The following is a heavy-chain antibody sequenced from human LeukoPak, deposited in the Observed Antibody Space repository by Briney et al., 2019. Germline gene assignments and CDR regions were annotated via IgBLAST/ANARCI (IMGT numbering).Heavy chain of an antibody. CDR2: ISHTSSDT. D-gene: IGHD2-15*01. CDR1: GFTFSSYY. Sequence: PGGSLRLSCAASGFTFSSYYMSWIRQAPGKGLEWVSYISHTSSDTNYADSVKGRFTISRDNAKTSLYLQMNSLRAEDTAVYYCARGGFGSLDYWGQGTLVTVSP. V-gene: IGHV3-11*06. J-gene: IGHJ4*02. CDR3: ARGGFGSLDY.